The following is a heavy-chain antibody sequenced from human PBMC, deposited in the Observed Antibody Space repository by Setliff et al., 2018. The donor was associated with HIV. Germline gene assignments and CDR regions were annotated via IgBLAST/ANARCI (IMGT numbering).Heavy chain of an antibody. CDR3: ATSRGGYYDARY. D-gene: IGHD3-3*01. Sequence: SETLSLTCAVSGVSISSQYWSWIRQPPGKGLEWIGFIYYNVNNNYNPSLKSRVSISVDTSKNQFSLRLSSVTAADTAVYFCATSRGGYYDARYWGQGTLVTVSS. CDR1: GVSISSQY. V-gene: IGHV4-59*11. CDR2: IYYNVNN. J-gene: IGHJ4*02.